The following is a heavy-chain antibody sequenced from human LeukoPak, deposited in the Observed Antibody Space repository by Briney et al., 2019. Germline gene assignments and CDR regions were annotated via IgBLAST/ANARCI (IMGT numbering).Heavy chain of an antibody. CDR3: ARNYYYDSSGYYLGY. CDR1: GSTFSSYA. D-gene: IGHD3-22*01. V-gene: IGHV3-30-3*01. CDR2: ISYDGSNK. Sequence: GGSLRLSCAASGSTFSSYAKHWVRQAPGKGLEWVAGISYDGSNKYYADSVKGRFTISRDNSKNTLYLQMNSLRAEDTAVYYCARNYYYDSSGYYLGYWGQGTLVTVSS. J-gene: IGHJ4*02.